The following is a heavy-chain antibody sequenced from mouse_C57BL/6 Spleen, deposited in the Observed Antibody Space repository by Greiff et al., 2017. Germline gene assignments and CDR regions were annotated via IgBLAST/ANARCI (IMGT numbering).Heavy chain of an antibody. CDR2: FHPYNDDT. CDR1: GYTFTTYP. V-gene: IGHV1-47*01. J-gene: IGHJ4*01. D-gene: IGHD1-1*01. CDR3: ARGDYYCSSPYYYAMDY. Sequence: VQLQQSGAELVKPGASVKMSCKASGYTFTTYPIEWMKQNHGKSLEWIGNFHPYNDDTKYNEKFKGKATLTVEKSSSTVYLELSRLTSDDSAVYYCARGDYYCSSPYYYAMDYWGQGTSVTVSS.